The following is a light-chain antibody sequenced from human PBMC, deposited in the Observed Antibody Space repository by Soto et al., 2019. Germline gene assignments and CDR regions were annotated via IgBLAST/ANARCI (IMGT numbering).Light chain of an antibody. CDR2: GAS. J-gene: IGKJ5*01. CDR3: QQYNNWPPT. CDR1: QSVSSN. V-gene: IGKV3-15*01. Sequence: EIVMTQSPSTLSVSPVERATLSCMASQSVSSNLAWYQQKPGQAPRLLIYGASTRATGIPARFSGSGSGTEFTLTISSLQSEDFAVYYCQQYNNWPPTFGQGTRLEI.